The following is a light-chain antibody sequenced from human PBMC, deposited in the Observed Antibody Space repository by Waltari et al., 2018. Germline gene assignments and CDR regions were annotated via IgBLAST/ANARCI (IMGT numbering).Light chain of an antibody. CDR3: HQSYSTLLWT. CDR2: DTS. V-gene: IGKV3-11*01. Sequence: EIVLTQSPVTLSLSPGERATLSCRASQSVDSYLAWYQQKRGQPPRLLIYDTSNRATGIPARFSGSGSGTDFTLTISSLQPEDFAIYYCHQSYSTLLWTFGQGTKLEMK. CDR1: QSVDSY. J-gene: IGKJ2*02.